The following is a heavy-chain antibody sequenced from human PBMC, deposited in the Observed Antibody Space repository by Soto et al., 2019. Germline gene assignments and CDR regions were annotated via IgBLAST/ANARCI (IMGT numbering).Heavy chain of an antibody. CDR1: GGSISSYY. J-gene: IGHJ4*02. D-gene: IGHD6-13*01. Sequence: VQLQESGPGLVKPSETLSLTCTVSGGSISSYYWSWIRQPPGKGLEWIGYIFYSGSTNYNPSLKSRVTISVDTSKNQFSLKLSSVTAADTAVYYCARRYSSSSDYWGLGTLVTVSS. CDR3: ARRYSSSSDY. CDR2: IFYSGST. V-gene: IGHV4-59*08.